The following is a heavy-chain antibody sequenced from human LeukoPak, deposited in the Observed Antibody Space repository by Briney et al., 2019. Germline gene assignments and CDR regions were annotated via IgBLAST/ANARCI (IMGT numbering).Heavy chain of an antibody. Sequence: PGGSLRLSCAASGFTVSSNYMNWVRQAPGKGLEWVSVIYSGGSTNYTDSVKGRFTISRDNSKNTLYLQMDSLRAEDTAVYYCARAGGDCYDSSGYYLGYYFDYWGQGTLVTVSS. CDR1: GFTVSSNY. CDR2: IYSGGST. V-gene: IGHV3-53*01. D-gene: IGHD3-22*01. J-gene: IGHJ4*02. CDR3: ARAGGDCYDSSGYYLGYYFDY.